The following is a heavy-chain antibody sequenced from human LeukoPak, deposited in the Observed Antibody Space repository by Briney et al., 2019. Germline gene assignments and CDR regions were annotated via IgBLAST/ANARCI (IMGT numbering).Heavy chain of an antibody. D-gene: IGHD3-9*01. J-gene: IGHJ4*02. CDR1: GFTFSSYI. CDR2: MSSDGTNK. CDR3: ARDEGSFVGPRDH. V-gene: IGHV3-30-3*01. Sequence: GGSLRLSCAASGFTFSSYIIHWVRQAPGKGLEWVAGMSSDGTNKHYAVSVKGRFTISRDNSKRTLYLQMNGLRPEDTAVYYCARDEGSFVGPRDHWGQGTLVTVSS.